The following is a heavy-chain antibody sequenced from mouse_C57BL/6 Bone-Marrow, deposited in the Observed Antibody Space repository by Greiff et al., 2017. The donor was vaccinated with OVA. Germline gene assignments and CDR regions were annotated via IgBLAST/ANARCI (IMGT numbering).Heavy chain of an antibody. Sequence: EVNVVESGGGLVKPGGSLKLSCAASGFTFSSYAMSWVRQTPEKRLEWVATISDGGSYTYYPDNVKGRFTISRDNAKNNLYLQMSHLKSEDTAMYYCARYDYDFSFDYWGQGTTLTVSS. J-gene: IGHJ2*01. V-gene: IGHV5-4*03. D-gene: IGHD2-4*01. CDR2: ISDGGSYT. CDR3: ARYDYDFSFDY. CDR1: GFTFSSYA.